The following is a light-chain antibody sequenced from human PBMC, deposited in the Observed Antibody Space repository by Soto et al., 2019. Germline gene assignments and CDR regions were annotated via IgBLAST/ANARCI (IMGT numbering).Light chain of an antibody. CDR3: QQYNIWRSIT. V-gene: IGKV3-15*01. CDR1: QSVGSN. J-gene: IGKJ5*01. Sequence: ERVMTQSPATLSVSPGERATLSCRASQSVGSNLAWYQQKPGQAPRLLIFGASSRATGVPARFSGSGSGTEFTLTINSLQSEDFAVYYCQQYNIWRSITFGPGTRLEIK. CDR2: GAS.